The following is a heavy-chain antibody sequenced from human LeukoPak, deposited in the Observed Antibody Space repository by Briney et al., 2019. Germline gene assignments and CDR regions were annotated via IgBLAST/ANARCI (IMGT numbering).Heavy chain of an antibody. Sequence: PGGSLRLSCAASGFTFSRYGMHWVRQSPGKGLQWVAAIWYDGTNTYYEDSVKGRFTISRDRSKNMVYLEMNSLRADDTAAYYCARGMKEGYSYDMDLKWYFDYWGQGNLVTVSS. V-gene: IGHV3-33*01. D-gene: IGHD5-18*01. CDR3: ARGMKEGYSYDMDLKWYFDY. J-gene: IGHJ4*02. CDR2: IWYDGTNT. CDR1: GFTFSRYG.